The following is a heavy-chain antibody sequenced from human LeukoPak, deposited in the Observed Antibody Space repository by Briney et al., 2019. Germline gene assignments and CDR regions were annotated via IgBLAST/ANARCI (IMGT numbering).Heavy chain of an antibody. CDR1: SGSINSYY. D-gene: IGHD3-16*01. Sequence: PSETLSLTCTVSSGSINSYYWGWVRQPAGRGLEWIGRIYTTGKTDYNPSLKSRLTMSVDASKRQFSLNLTSVTAADTAIYFCARHGYTASHYFLDFWSQGTLVTVSS. CDR2: IYTTGKT. V-gene: IGHV4-4*07. CDR3: ARHGYTASHYFLDF. J-gene: IGHJ4*02.